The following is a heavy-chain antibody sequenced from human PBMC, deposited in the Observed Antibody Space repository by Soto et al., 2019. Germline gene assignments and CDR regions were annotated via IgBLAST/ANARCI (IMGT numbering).Heavy chain of an antibody. J-gene: IGHJ6*02. Sequence: QVQLVESGGGVVQPGRSLRLSCAASGFTFSSYTIHWVRQAPGKGLEWVALILYDGGNKYYADSVKGGFTISRDNSKNTLYLQMNSLRPEDTAVYYCARDNGYSHGHGMDVWGQGTTVTVSS. CDR3: ARDNGYSHGHGMDV. V-gene: IGHV3-30-3*01. D-gene: IGHD5-18*01. CDR2: ILYDGGNK. CDR1: GFTFSSYT.